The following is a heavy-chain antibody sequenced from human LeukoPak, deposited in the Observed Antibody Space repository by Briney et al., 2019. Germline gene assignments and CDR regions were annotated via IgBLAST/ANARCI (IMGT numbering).Heavy chain of an antibody. J-gene: IGHJ4*02. Sequence: NPGGSLRLSCAASGFTFSSYAMSWVRQAPGKGLEWIGEINHSGSTNYNPSLKSRVTISVDTSKNQFSLKLSSVTAADTAVYYCARVSPTYYDFWSGDFDYWGQGTLVTVSS. CDR3: ARVSPTYYDFWSGDFDY. D-gene: IGHD3-3*01. V-gene: IGHV4-34*01. CDR2: INHSGST. CDR1: GFTFSSYA.